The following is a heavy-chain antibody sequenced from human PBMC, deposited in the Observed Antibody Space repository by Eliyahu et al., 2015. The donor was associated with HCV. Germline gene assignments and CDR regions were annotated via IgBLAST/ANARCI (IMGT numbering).Heavy chain of an antibody. CDR2: ITPIYGTT. Sequence: QVQLVQSGAEVKKPGFSVKVSCKASGGTFSRNVISWVRQAPGQGPEWMGGITPIYGTTNYPQKFGGRVTITADVSSNTIYMEVRSLSSEDTAMYYCATERVGRGSSLGPNWFDPWGQGTLVTVSS. CDR3: ATERVGRGSSLGPNWFDP. CDR1: GGTFSRNV. J-gene: IGHJ5*02. V-gene: IGHV1-69*01. D-gene: IGHD2-2*01.